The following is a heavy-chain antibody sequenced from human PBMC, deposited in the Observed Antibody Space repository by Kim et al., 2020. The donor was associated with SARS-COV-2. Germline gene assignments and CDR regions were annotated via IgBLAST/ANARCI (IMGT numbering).Heavy chain of an antibody. Sequence: SETLSLTCTVSGGSISSYYWSWIRQPPGKGLEWIGYIYYSGSTNYNPSLKSRVTISVDTSKNQFSLKLSSVTAADTAVYYCAIHSDYGDYFDYWGQGTLVTVSS. CDR3: AIHSDYGDYFDY. CDR2: IYYSGST. D-gene: IGHD4-17*01. CDR1: GGSISSYY. J-gene: IGHJ4*02. V-gene: IGHV4-59*08.